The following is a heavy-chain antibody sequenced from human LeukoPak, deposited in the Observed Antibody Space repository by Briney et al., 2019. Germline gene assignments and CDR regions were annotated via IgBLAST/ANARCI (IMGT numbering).Heavy chain of an antibody. D-gene: IGHD5-18*01. V-gene: IGHV4-59*01. CDR1: GGSISSYY. CDR2: IYYSGST. Sequence: PSETLSLTCTVSGGSISSYYWSWIRQPPGKGLEWIGYIYYSGSTNYNPSLKSRVTISVDTSKNQFSLKLSSVTAADTVVYYCARGLEGGYSYDRINWFDPWGQGTLVTVSS. J-gene: IGHJ5*02. CDR3: ARGLEGGYSYDRINWFDP.